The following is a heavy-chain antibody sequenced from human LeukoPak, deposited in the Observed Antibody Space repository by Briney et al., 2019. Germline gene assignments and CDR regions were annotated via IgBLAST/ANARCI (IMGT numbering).Heavy chain of an antibody. CDR3: AREPLYYYGSGAFDY. CDR2: IYTSGST. D-gene: IGHD3-10*01. V-gene: IGHV4-61*02. J-gene: IGHJ4*02. Sequence: SQTLSLTCTVSGGSISSGGYYWSWIRQPAGKGLEWIGRIYTSGSTNYNPSLKSRVTISVDTSKNQFSLKLSSVTAADTAVYYCAREPLYYYGSGAFDYWGQGTLVTVSS. CDR1: GGSISSGGYY.